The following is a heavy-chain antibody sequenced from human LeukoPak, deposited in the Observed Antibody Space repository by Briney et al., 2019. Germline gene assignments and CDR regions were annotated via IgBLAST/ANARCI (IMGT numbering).Heavy chain of an antibody. CDR2: IQYDGSNK. J-gene: IGHJ6*03. Sequence: GGSLRLSCAASGFTFNIYNMNWVRQTPGKGLEWVSFIQYDGSNKYYADSVKGRFTISRDTSENTLYLQMSSLRIEDTGVYFCAKDYYGLASVYYYMDVWGKGTTVTVSS. CDR3: AKDYYGLASVYYYMDV. V-gene: IGHV3-30*02. D-gene: IGHD3-10*01. CDR1: GFTFNIYN.